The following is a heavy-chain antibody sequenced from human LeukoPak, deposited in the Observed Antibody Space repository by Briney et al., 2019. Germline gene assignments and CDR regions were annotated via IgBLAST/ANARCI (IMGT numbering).Heavy chain of an antibody. CDR3: VASSGAFDY. CDR2: INWNSVNI. Sequence: GGSLRLSCAASGFTFDDYAMHWVRQAPGKGREGVSDINWNSVNIGHADSVKGRFTISRDNAKNSLYLQMNSLSAEDMALYYWVASSGAFDYWGQGALVTVSS. CDR1: GFTFDDYA. V-gene: IGHV3-9*03. J-gene: IGHJ4*02. D-gene: IGHD3-22*01.